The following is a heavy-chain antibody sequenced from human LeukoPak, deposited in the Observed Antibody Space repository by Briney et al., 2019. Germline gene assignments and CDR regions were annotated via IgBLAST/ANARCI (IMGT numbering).Heavy chain of an antibody. Sequence: GGSLRLSCAVSGFTFSTYNMNWVRQAPGKGLEWVSSITSTSTYIYYADSVKGRFTISRDNDKNSLYLQMNGPRVEDTAVYYCARDPYSGGYGAYYYYYMDLWGKGTTVTISS. CDR2: ITSTSTYI. J-gene: IGHJ6*03. D-gene: IGHD1-26*01. V-gene: IGHV3-21*01. CDR1: GFTFSTYN. CDR3: ARDPYSGGYGAYYYYYMDL.